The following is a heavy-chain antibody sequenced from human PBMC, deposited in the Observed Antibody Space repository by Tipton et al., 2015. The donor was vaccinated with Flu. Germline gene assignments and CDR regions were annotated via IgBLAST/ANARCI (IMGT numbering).Heavy chain of an antibody. Sequence: TLSLTCSVSGVSIGSDYFWGWSRQPPVQGLEWIRNVHRTGNPYYDPALKSRVTISVDTSRNQFSLNLGSVTAADTAVYYCARWPHIPPVGMSIFGVLRNGAGELFDAWGEGTQVTVSS. J-gene: IGHJ5*02. CDR1: GVSIGSDYF. CDR2: VHRTGNP. CDR3: ARWPHIPPVGMSIFGVLRNGAGELFDA. D-gene: IGHD3-3*01. V-gene: IGHV4-38-2*01.